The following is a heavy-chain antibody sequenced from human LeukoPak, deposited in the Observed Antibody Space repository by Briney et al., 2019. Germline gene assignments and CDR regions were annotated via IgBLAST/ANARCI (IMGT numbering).Heavy chain of an antibody. CDR2: VYHSGST. D-gene: IGHD3-22*01. Sequence: SETLSLTCDVSDYSISSGNYWGWIRQPPGKGLEWIGSVYHSGSTHYSPSLKSRVTIAVDTSKNQFSLKLSSVTAADTAVYYCARNDSSGYFAYRGQGTLVTVSS. CDR3: ARNDSSGYFAY. V-gene: IGHV4-38-2*01. CDR1: DYSISSGNY. J-gene: IGHJ4*02.